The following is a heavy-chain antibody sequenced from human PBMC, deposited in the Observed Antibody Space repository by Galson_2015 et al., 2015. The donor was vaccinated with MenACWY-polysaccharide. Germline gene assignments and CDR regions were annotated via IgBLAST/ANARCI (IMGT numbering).Heavy chain of an antibody. J-gene: IGHJ6*02. Sequence: SLRLSCAASGFTFSTYSMNWVRQAPGKGLEWVSYISSSSAYTYYADSVKGRFTISRDNAQKSLVLQLRSLTVEDTAVYYCARERATVIADSNGMDVWGQGTAVTVSS. CDR1: GFTFSTYS. D-gene: IGHD2-21*01. CDR2: ISSSSAYT. V-gene: IGHV3-21*01. CDR3: ARERATVIADSNGMDV.